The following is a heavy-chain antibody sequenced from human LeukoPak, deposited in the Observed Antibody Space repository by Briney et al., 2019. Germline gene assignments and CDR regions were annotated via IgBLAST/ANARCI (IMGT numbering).Heavy chain of an antibody. J-gene: IGHJ3*02. D-gene: IGHD3-10*01. CDR1: GVSISSGSNY. V-gene: IGHV4-39*07. Sequence: SETLSLTCRVSGVSISSGSNYWGWIRQPPGKTLEWIGSIYSSGSTYYNSSLKSRVIILIDTAKNHFSLNLSSVTAADTAVYXXARSDGYGLVGIWGQGTMVTVSS. CDR2: IYSSGST. CDR3: ARSDGYGLVGI.